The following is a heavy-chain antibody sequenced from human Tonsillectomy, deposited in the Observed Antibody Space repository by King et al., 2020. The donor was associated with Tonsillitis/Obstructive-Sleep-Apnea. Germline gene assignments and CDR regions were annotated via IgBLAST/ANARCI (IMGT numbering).Heavy chain of an antibody. CDR2: INSDGSST. Sequence: EVQLVESGGGLVEPGGSLRLSCAASRFTFISYWMHWVRQAPGKGLVWGSRINSDGSSTTYADSVKGRFTISRDNAKNTLYLQMNSLRAEDTAVYYCARHQATVTSRYYMDVWGKGTTVTVSS. CDR3: ARHQATVTSRYYMDV. CDR1: RFTFISYW. J-gene: IGHJ6*03. D-gene: IGHD4-11*01. V-gene: IGHV3-74*01.